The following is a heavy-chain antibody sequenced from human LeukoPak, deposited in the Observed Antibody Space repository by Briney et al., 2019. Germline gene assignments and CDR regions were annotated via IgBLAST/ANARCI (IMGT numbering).Heavy chain of an antibody. CDR3: AIHIVVVPAAKKKNWFDP. CDR1: GGSFSGYY. Sequence: SETLSLTCAVYGGSFSGYYWSWIRQPPGKGLEWIGEINHSGSTNYNPSLKSRVTISVDTSKHQFSLKLSSVTAADTAVYYCAIHIVVVPAAKKKNWFDPWGQGTLFTVSS. D-gene: IGHD2-2*01. J-gene: IGHJ5*02. CDR2: INHSGST. V-gene: IGHV4-34*01.